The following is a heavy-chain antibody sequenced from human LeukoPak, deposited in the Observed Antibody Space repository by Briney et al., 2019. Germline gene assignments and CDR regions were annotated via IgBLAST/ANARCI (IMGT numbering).Heavy chain of an antibody. CDR1: GFTVSSNC. CDR3: ARDSVGDSENVQH. CDR2: IYSAGST. D-gene: IGHD4-17*01. J-gene: IGHJ1*01. Sequence: PGGSLRLSCAASGFTVSSNCMTWVRQAPGKGLEWVSVIYSAGSTFYADSVKGRFTISRDKSKNTVYLQMNSLRAEDTAVYYCARDSVGDSENVQHWGQGNLVTVSS. V-gene: IGHV3-66*01.